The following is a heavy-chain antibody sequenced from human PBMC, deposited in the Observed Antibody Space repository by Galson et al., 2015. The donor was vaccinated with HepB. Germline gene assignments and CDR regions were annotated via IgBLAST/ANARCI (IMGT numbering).Heavy chain of an antibody. CDR2: IYYSGTT. CDR1: GGSISTSGYY. D-gene: IGHD2/OR15-2a*01. V-gene: IGHV4-39*07. CDR3: ARAKTLNNLDY. J-gene: IGHJ4*02. Sequence: LTCTVSGGSISTSGYYWGWIRQPPGKGLEWIGIIYYSGTTYYNPSLKSRVTISVDTSKNHLSLRLTSVTAADTAVYYCARAKTLNNLDYWGQGTLVTVAS.